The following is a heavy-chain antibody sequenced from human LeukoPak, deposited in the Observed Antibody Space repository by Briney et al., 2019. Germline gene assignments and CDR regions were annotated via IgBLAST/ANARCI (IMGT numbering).Heavy chain of an antibody. D-gene: IGHD3-22*01. CDR3: ARHSNGYFDY. CDR1: GGSISSSSYY. Sequence: SETLSLTCTVSGGSISSSSYYWGWIRQPPGKGLEWIGSIYYSGNTYFNPSLKSRVTISVDTSKNQFALKLSSVTAADTAVYCCARHSNGYFDYWGQGTLVTVSS. CDR2: IYYSGNT. J-gene: IGHJ4*02. V-gene: IGHV4-39*01.